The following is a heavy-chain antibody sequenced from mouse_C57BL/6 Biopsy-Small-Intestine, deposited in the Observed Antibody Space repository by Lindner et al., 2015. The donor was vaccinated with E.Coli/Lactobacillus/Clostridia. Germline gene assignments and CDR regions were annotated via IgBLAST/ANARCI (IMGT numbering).Heavy chain of an antibody. CDR3: ARVYYEGFAY. Sequence: LQESGPVLVKPGASVKMSCKASGYTFTDYYMNWVKQSHGKSLEWIGVINPYNGGTSYNQKFKGKATLTVDKSSSTAYMELNSLTSEDSAVYYCARVYYEGFAYWGQGTLVTVSA. V-gene: IGHV1-19*01. CDR1: GYTFTDYY. D-gene: IGHD2-4*01. J-gene: IGHJ3*01. CDR2: INPYNGGT.